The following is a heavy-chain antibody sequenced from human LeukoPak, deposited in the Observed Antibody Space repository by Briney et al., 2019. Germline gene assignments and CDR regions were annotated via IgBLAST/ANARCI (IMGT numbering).Heavy chain of an antibody. Sequence: HTGGSLRLSCVASGFTFSSYWMTWVRQAPGKGLEWVANIKTDGSQIYYVDSVKGRFTISRDNAKNSLYLQMNSLRAEDTAVYYCAREDFWSNLNYYYYMDVWGKGTTVTVSS. CDR2: IKTDGSQI. CDR1: GFTFSSYW. CDR3: AREDFWSNLNYYYYMDV. J-gene: IGHJ6*03. V-gene: IGHV3-7*01. D-gene: IGHD3-3*01.